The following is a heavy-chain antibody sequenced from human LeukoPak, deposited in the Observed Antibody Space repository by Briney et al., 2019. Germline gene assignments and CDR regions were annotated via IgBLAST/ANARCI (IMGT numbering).Heavy chain of an antibody. V-gene: IGHV3-23*01. D-gene: IGHD4-17*01. CDR2: ISGRGP. CDR3: ARDPNGDYVGAFEFQR. J-gene: IGHJ1*01. Sequence: GGSLRLSCAASGFTATNYALTWVRQAPGRGLEWVSSISGRGPYYADSVKGRFSISRDNYKNTVYLQMNSLRVEDTAVYYCARDPNGDYVGAFEFQRWGQGTLVIVSS. CDR1: GFTATNYA.